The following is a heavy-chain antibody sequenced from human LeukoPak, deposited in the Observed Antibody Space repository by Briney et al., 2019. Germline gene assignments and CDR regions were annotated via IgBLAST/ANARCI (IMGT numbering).Heavy chain of an antibody. CDR3: ARGAVVDSSGYYYFDY. CDR1: GYTFTSYG. CDR2: ISAYNGNT. J-gene: IGHJ4*02. V-gene: IGHV1-18*01. D-gene: IGHD3-22*01. Sequence: ASVKVSCKASGYTFTSYGISWVRQAPGQGLEWMGWISAYNGNTNYAQKLQGRVTMTTDTSTSTAYMELSSLRSEDTAVYYCARGAVVDSSGYYYFDYWGQGTLVTVSS.